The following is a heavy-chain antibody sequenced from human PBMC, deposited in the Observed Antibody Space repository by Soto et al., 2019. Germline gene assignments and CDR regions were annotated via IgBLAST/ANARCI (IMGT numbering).Heavy chain of an antibody. J-gene: IGHJ4*02. CDR3: AADEFGAYCGGDCYDY. Sequence: AAVKVSCKASGFTFTSSAVQWVRQARGQRLEWIGWIVVGSGNTNYAQKFQERVTITRDMSTSTAYMELSSLRSEDTAVYYCAADEFGAYCGGDCYDYWGQGTMVTVSS. CDR1: GFTFTSSA. D-gene: IGHD2-21*01. CDR2: IVVGSGNT. V-gene: IGHV1-58*01.